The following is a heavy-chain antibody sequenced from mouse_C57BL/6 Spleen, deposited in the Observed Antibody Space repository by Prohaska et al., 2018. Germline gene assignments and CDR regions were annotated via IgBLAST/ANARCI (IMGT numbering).Heavy chain of an antibody. CDR1: GFSFNTYA. V-gene: IGHV10-1*01. J-gene: IGHJ4*01. CDR3: VSWSYYYAMDY. CDR2: IRSKSNNYAT. Sequence: VQLVESGGGLVQPKGSLKLSCAASGFSFNTYAMNWVRQAPGKGLEWVARIRSKSNNYATYYADSVKDGFTISRDDSESMLYLQMNNLKTEDTAMYYCVSWSYYYAMDYWGQGTSVTVSS.